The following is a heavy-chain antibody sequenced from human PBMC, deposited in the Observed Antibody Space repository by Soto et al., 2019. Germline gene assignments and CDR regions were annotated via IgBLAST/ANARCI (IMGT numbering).Heavy chain of an antibody. Sequence: SETLSLTCAVYGGSLSGYYWSWFGQFPGKGLEWIGEISRRGSTNYNPSLKSRVTISVDTSKNQFALKLNSMTAADTAVYYCAREWPGGRGFFDYWGQGTLVTVSS. CDR1: GGSLSGYY. V-gene: IGHV4-34*01. J-gene: IGHJ4*02. CDR2: ISRRGST. CDR3: AREWPGGRGFFDY. D-gene: IGHD2-15*01.